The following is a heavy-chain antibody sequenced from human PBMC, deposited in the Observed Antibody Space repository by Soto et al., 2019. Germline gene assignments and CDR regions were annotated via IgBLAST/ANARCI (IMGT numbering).Heavy chain of an antibody. V-gene: IGHV1-8*01. CDR2: VTPKRETP. CDR1: GYDFNIYD. CDR3: ARVCYGFWSGEAYYYAMDV. J-gene: IGHJ6*02. Sequence: QVHLVQSGAEVKKPGASVKVSCTASGYDFNIYDIHWVRQSTGQGLEWMGWVTPKRETPGYAPKFQGRFTMNRDTSRSAVVMELSSLGSEDTAVYFCARVCYGFWSGEAYYYAMDVWGQGTPVTVSS. D-gene: IGHD3-3*01.